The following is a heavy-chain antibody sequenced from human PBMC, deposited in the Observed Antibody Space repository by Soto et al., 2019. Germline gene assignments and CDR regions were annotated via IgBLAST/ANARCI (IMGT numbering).Heavy chain of an antibody. CDR3: ASDSGSYQGSSDY. J-gene: IGHJ4*02. Sequence: GASVKVSCKASGYTFTSYYMHWVRQAPGQGLEWMGIINPSGGSASYAQKFQGRVTMTRDTSTSTVYMELSSLRSEDTAVYYCASDSGSYQGSSDYWGQGILVTGSS. CDR2: INPSGGSA. V-gene: IGHV1-46*03. D-gene: IGHD1-26*01. CDR1: GYTFTSYY.